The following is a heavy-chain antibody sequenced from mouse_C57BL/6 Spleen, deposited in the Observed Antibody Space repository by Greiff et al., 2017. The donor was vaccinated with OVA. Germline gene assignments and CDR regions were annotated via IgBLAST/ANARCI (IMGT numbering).Heavy chain of an antibody. Sequence: EVKLMESGGGLVQPGGSMKLSCAASGFTFSDAWMDWVRQSPEKGLEWVAEIRNKANNHATYYAESVKGRFTISRDDSKSSVYLQMNSVRAEDTGIYYCTRGYGSSYEGFAYWGQGTLVTVSA. J-gene: IGHJ3*01. CDR2: IRNKANNHAT. CDR1: GFTFSDAW. CDR3: TRGYGSSYEGFAY. V-gene: IGHV6-6*01. D-gene: IGHD1-1*01.